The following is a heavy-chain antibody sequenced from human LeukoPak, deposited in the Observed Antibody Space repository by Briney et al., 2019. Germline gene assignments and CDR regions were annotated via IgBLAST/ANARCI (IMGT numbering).Heavy chain of an antibody. Sequence: GGSLRLSCAASGFTFTNYAMSWVRQAPGKGLEWVSGISGNGVSTYYADSVKGRFTISRDNARNSLYLQMNSLRAEDTAVYYCARDMSATMVRGVFFACGGQGTLVTVS. CDR3: ARDMSATMVRGVFFAC. CDR2: ISGNGVST. CDR1: GFTFTNYA. J-gene: IGHJ4*02. D-gene: IGHD3-10*01. V-gene: IGHV3-23*01.